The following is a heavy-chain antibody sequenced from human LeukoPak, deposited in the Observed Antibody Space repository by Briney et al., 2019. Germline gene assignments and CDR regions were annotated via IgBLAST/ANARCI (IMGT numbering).Heavy chain of an antibody. Sequence: GGSLRLSCAASGFTFSNAWMSWVRQAPGKGLEWVGRIKSKTDGGTTDYAAPVKGRFTISRDDSKNTLYLQMNSLKTEDTAVYYCTTDRPVAGPGGYLVTFNDNSLFDYWGQGTLVTVSS. CDR2: IKSKTDGGTT. CDR1: GFTFSNAW. J-gene: IGHJ4*02. D-gene: IGHD6-19*01. V-gene: IGHV3-15*01. CDR3: TTDRPVAGPGGYLVTFNDNSLFDY.